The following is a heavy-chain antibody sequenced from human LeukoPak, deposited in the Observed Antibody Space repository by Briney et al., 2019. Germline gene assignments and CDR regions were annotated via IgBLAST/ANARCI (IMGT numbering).Heavy chain of an antibody. CDR2: ISASGGST. CDR3: ARDSSTYAGPPDY. Sequence: GGSLRLSCAASGFTFSSFAMSWVRQAPGKGLEWISVISASGGSTYYADSVKGRFTISRDNSKNTLHLQMNSLRAEDTAVYYCARDSSTYAGPPDYWGQGTLVTVSS. CDR1: GFTFSSFA. D-gene: IGHD2/OR15-2a*01. V-gene: IGHV3-23*01. J-gene: IGHJ4*02.